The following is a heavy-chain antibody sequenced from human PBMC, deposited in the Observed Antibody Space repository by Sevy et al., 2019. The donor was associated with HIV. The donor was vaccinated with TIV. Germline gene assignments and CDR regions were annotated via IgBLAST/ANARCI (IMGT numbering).Heavy chain of an antibody. CDR1: GFTFSDYY. CDR2: ISSSGSTI. J-gene: IGHJ4*02. V-gene: IGHV3-11*01. D-gene: IGHD6-13*01. Sequence: GGSLRLSCAASGFTFSDYYMIWIRQAPGEGLEWVSYISSSGSTIYYADSVKGRFTISRDNTKNSLYLQMNSLRAEDTAMYYCARGRYSSSLYYFDYWGQGTLVTVSS. CDR3: ARGRYSSSLYYFDY.